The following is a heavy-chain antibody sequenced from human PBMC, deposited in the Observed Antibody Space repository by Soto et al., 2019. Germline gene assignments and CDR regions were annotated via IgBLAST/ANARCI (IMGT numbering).Heavy chain of an antibody. CDR1: GDSISSMNW. V-gene: IGHV4-4*02. D-gene: IGHD3-10*01. J-gene: IGHJ4*02. Sequence: PSETLALTCAVSGDSISSMNWCRWVRQPPGKGLEWIGEIHHSWSTNYNPSLKSRVTISVEKSTHQFSLKLSSVTAADTAVYYCARYDYGSGNDYNIDYWGQGILVTVSS. CDR3: ARYDYGSGNDYNIDY. CDR2: IHHSWST.